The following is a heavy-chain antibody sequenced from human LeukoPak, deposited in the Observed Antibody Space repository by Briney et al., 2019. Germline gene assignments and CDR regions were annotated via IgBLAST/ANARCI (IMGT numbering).Heavy chain of an antibody. V-gene: IGHV3-7*01. J-gene: IGHJ1*01. CDR1: GFTFSNYA. CDR3: TSWGDTTAEYFQR. D-gene: IGHD2-21*02. Sequence: GGSLRLSCAASGFTFSNYAMSWVRQAPGKGLEWVAHINPDGRDTYYVDSVKGRFTISRDNAQNSMYLQMNSLRVEDTAVYYCTSWGDTTAEYFQRWGQGTLVTVSS. CDR2: INPDGRDT.